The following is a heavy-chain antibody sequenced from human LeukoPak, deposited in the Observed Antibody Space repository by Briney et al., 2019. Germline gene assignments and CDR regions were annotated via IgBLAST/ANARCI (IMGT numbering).Heavy chain of an antibody. D-gene: IGHD2-15*01. CDR1: GRSISSGGYS. CDR2: IYHSGST. V-gene: IGHV4-30-2*01. CDR3: ARIEGEYCSGGSCYSWYYFDY. J-gene: IGHJ4*02. Sequence: NASETLSLTCAVSGRSISSGGYSWSWIRQPPGKGLEWIGYIYHSGSTYYNPSLKSRVTISVDRSKNQFSLKLSSVTAADTAVYYCARIEGEYCSGGSCYSWYYFDYWGQGTLVTVSS.